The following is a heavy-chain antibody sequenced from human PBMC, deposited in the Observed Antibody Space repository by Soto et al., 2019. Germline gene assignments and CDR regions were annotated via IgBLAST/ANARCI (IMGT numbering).Heavy chain of an antibody. D-gene: IGHD3-10*01. J-gene: IGHJ6*02. V-gene: IGHV3-15*07. CDR2: IKSKTDGGTT. Sequence: GGSLRLSCAASGFTFSNAWMNWVRQAPGKGLEWVGRIKSKTDGGTTDYAAPVKGRFTISRDDSKNTLYLQMNSLKTEDTAVYYCTTSYGSGSYYYYYGMDVWGQGTTVTVSS. CDR3: TTSYGSGSYYYYYGMDV. CDR1: GFTFSNAW.